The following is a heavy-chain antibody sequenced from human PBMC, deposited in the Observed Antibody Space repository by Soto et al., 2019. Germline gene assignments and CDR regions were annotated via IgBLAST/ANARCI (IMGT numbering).Heavy chain of an antibody. D-gene: IGHD1-26*01. V-gene: IGHV3-7*01. CDR1: GFTFTIYW. Sequence: PGGSLRLSCAASGFTFTIYWMTWVRQAPGKGLEWVATIRQDGNEQYNVDSVKGRFTISRDNAKNSVFLQMNSLRAEDTAIYYCAQTSPSAVGGGPNDSWGQGTLVTSPQ. CDR3: AQTSPSAVGGGPNDS. J-gene: IGHJ4*02. CDR2: IRQDGNEQ.